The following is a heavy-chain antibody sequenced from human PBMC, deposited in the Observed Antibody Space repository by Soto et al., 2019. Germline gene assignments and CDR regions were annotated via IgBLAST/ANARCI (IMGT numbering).Heavy chain of an antibody. Sequence: SVKVSCKASGFTFTSSAVQWVRQARGQRVEWIGWIVVGSGNTNYAQKFQERVTITRDMSTSTAYMELSSLRSEDTAVYYCATPKYYYDSSGPVGAFDIWAQGTMVIVSS. CDR3: ATPKYYYDSSGPVGAFDI. CDR2: IVVGSGNT. J-gene: IGHJ3*02. V-gene: IGHV1-58*01. D-gene: IGHD3-22*01. CDR1: GFTFTSSA.